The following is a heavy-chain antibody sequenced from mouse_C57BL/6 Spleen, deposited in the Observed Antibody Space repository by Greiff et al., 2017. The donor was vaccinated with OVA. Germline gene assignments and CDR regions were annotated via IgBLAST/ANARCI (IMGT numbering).Heavy chain of an antibody. V-gene: IGHV3-6*01. J-gene: IGHJ4*01. CDR2: ISYDGSN. D-gene: IGHD1-1*01. Sequence: EVQLQESGPGLVKPSQSLSLTCSVTGYSITSGYYWNWIRQFPGNKLEWMGYISYDGSNKYNPSLKNRIAITRDTSKNQFFLKLNSVTTEDTATYYCARGGKGLLLREGYYAMDYWGQGTSVTVSS. CDR1: GYSITSGYY. CDR3: ARGGKGLLLREGYYAMDY.